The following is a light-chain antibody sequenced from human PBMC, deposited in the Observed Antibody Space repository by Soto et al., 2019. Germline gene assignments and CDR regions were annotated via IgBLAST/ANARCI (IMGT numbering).Light chain of an antibody. Sequence: QSALTQPASVSGSPGQSITISCTGTSSDIGDNKYVSWYQQHPGKAPKLMIYEVSHRPSGVSDRFSGSKSGNMASLTISGLQAEDEADYHCSSYTSSTTLVFGGGTKLTVL. CDR1: SSDIGDNKY. CDR3: SSYTSSTTLV. J-gene: IGLJ2*01. CDR2: EVS. V-gene: IGLV2-14*01.